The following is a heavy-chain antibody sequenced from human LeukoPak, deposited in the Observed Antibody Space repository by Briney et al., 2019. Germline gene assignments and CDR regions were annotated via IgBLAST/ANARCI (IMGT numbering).Heavy chain of an antibody. J-gene: IGHJ4*02. V-gene: IGHV1-69*13. CDR2: IIPIFGTA. D-gene: IGHD6-13*01. Sequence: SVKVSCKASGGTFSSYAISWVRQAPGQGVEWMGGIIPIFGTANYAQKFQGRVTITADESTSTAYMELSSLRSEDTAVYYCARAGIAAAGTLDYWGQGTLVTVSS. CDR3: ARAGIAAAGTLDY. CDR1: GGTFSSYA.